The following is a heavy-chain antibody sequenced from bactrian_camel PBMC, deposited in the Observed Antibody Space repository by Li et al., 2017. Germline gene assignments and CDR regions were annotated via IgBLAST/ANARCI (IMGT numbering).Heavy chain of an antibody. Sequence: DVQLVESGGGLVQPGGSLRLSCAASGLSFSSYYMIWVRQAPGKGLEWVSTIDKGGSITRYADSVKGRFTISRDSATDTLYLQMNSLKPEDTAMYYCGASHDWAPDDVCSAPFRVRYWGQGTQVTVS. CDR2: IDKGGSIT. CDR3: GASHDWAPDDVCSAPFRVRY. D-gene: IGHD3*01. V-gene: IGHV3S40*01. J-gene: IGHJ4*01. CDR1: GLSFSSYY.